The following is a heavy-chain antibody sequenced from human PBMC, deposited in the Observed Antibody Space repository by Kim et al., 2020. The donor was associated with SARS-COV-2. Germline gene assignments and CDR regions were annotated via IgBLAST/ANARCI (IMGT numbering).Heavy chain of an antibody. CDR2: IDPSDGST. Sequence: ASVKVSCKPSGYTFTSHYIHWVRQAAGQGLEWIGKIDPSDGSTNFAQKFQGRVTVARDTSTDTLYMDLNSLTSVDTAVYYRARDGAAGIDHWGQGTL. CDR3: ARDGAAGIDH. V-gene: IGHV1-46*01. CDR1: GYTFTSHY. J-gene: IGHJ4*02. D-gene: IGHD3-10*01.